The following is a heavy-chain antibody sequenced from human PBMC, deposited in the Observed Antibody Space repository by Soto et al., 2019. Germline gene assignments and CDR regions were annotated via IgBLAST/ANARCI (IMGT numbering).Heavy chain of an antibody. J-gene: IGHJ4*02. Sequence: GGSLRLSCAAPGFTFISYWMNWVRPAPGKGLEWVANIKQDGSEKYYVDSVKGRFTISRDNAKNSLYLQMNSLRAEDTAVYYCARDLIAMPTAYFDYWGQGTLVTVSS. CDR3: ARDLIAMPTAYFDY. CDR1: GFTFISYW. D-gene: IGHD2-2*01. CDR2: IKQDGSEK. V-gene: IGHV3-7*01.